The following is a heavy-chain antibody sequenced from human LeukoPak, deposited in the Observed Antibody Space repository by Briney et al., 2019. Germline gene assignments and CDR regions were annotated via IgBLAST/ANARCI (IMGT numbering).Heavy chain of an antibody. CDR3: AXGXXRXFDY. CDR1: GYTFTAXD. J-gene: IGHJ4*02. Sequence: GYTFTAXDINWVRQATGQGLEWMGWMNTNSGNTGYAQKFRGRVTITRDTSITTAYLELSSLRSEDTAVYFCAXGXXRXFDYWGXGXLVTVSS. CDR2: MNTNSGNT. V-gene: IGHV1-8*03.